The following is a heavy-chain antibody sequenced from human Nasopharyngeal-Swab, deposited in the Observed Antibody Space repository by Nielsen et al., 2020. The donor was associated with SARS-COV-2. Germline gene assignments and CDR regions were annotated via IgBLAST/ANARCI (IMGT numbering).Heavy chain of an antibody. V-gene: IGHV3-33*01. Sequence: GGSLRLSCAASGFTFSNYAMHWVRQAPGKGLEWVAVIWYDGSNKYYAGSVKGRFTVSRDNSKNTLYLQMNSLRAEDTAVYYCARDLTPMVIIYAFDMWGQGTMVTVSS. CDR1: GFTFSNYA. CDR3: ARDLTPMVIIYAFDM. J-gene: IGHJ3*02. CDR2: IWYDGSNK. D-gene: IGHD5-18*01.